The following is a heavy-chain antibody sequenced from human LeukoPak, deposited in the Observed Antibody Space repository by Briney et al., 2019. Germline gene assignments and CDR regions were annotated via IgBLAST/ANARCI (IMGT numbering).Heavy chain of an antibody. CDR2: IYYRGNT. CDR3: ARVGYSYAFDP. J-gene: IGHJ5*02. Sequence: SETLSLTCTVSGGSISTYYWSWIRQPPGKRLEWIGYIYYRGNTNYNPSLKSRITISIDTSKNQFSLKLSSVTAADTAVYYCARVGYSYAFDPWGQGTLVTVPS. CDR1: GGSISTYY. D-gene: IGHD5-18*01. V-gene: IGHV4-59*08.